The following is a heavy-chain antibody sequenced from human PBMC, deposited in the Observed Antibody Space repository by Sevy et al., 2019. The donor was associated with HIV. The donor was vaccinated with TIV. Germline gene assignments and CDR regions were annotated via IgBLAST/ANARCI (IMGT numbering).Heavy chain of an antibody. CDR1: GFTFSSYS. Sequence: GGSLRLSCAASGFTFSSYSMNWVRQAPGKGLEWVSSISSSSSYIYYADSVKGRFTISRDNAKNSLYLQMNSLRAEDTAVYYCARDREGCTNGVCSKAFDIWGQGTMVTVSS. CDR2: ISSSSSYI. V-gene: IGHV3-21*01. CDR3: ARDREGCTNGVCSKAFDI. J-gene: IGHJ3*02. D-gene: IGHD2-8*01.